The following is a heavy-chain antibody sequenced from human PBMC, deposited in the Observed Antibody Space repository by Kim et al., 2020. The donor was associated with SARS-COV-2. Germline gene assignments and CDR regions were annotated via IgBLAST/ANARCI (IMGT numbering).Heavy chain of an antibody. V-gene: IGHV3-30*02. J-gene: IGHJ4*02. D-gene: IGHD3-10*01. Sequence: KGRFTISRDNSKTTLYLQMNSLRAEDTAVYYCAKDFSPSWFGELLSSFDYWGQGTLVTVSS. CDR3: AKDFSPSWFGELLSSFDY.